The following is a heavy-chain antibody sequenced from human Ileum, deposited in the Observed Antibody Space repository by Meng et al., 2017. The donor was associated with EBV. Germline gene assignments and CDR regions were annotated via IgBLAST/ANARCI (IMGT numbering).Heavy chain of an antibody. V-gene: IGHV4-4*02. Sequence: QRPGPGLVKPSGTLPLTCVVSGGSISRSNWWNWVRQPPGKGLEWIGEIYYSGSTIYNPSLKSRVTISVDKSKNLFSLKLSSVTAADTAVYYCARGYGSGRDYFDYWGQGTLVTVSS. CDR2: IYYSGST. CDR3: ARGYGSGRDYFDY. CDR1: GGSISRSNW. J-gene: IGHJ4*02. D-gene: IGHD3-10*01.